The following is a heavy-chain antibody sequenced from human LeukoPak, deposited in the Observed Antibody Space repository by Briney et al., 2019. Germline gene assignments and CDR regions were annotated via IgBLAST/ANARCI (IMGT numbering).Heavy chain of an antibody. CDR1: GFTFSKYC. CDR2: ISGRGDST. D-gene: IGHD4/OR15-4a*01. V-gene: IGHV3-23*01. CDR3: AKYGAPGWSGYLDY. J-gene: IGHJ4*02. Sequence: GGSLTLSCAASGFTFSKYCVTWVRQATGKALEGDSSISGRGDSTYYADSVKGRFTISRDNSKNALYLQMNSLRVEDTAIYYCAKYGAPGWSGYLDYWGRGPLVSVSS.